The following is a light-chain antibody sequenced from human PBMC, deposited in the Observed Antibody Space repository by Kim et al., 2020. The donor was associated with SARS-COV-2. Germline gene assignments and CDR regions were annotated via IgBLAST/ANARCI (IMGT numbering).Light chain of an antibody. Sequence: EIVLTQSPGTLSLSPGERATLSCRASQSVRSSYLAWYQEKPGQAPRLIIYDVFRRATGIPDRFSGSGSGTDFTLTISRLEPEDFAVYYCQHYSSPPLTFGGGTKVDIK. CDR3: QHYSSPPLT. V-gene: IGKV3-20*01. CDR1: QSVRSSY. J-gene: IGKJ4*01. CDR2: DVF.